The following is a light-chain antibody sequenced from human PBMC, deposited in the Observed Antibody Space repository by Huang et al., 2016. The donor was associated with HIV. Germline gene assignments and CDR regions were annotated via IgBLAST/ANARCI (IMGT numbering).Light chain of an antibody. CDR1: QSVSWY. Sequence: EIVLTQSPATLSLSPGERATLSCRASQSVSWYLAWYQQKPGQAPRLLIYAGLNRATGIPARFSGSGSGTDFNLTISSLQPEDSAVYYCQQRANWPITFGQGTRLEIQ. CDR3: QQRANWPIT. J-gene: IGKJ5*01. V-gene: IGKV3-11*01. CDR2: AGL.